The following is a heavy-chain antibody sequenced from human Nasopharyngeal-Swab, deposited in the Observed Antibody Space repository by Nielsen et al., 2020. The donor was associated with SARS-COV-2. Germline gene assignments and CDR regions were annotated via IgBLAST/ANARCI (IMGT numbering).Heavy chain of an antibody. Sequence: GSLRLSCTVSGGSFTGFYWNWIRQPPGKGLEWIGEINHNEKTNYNPSPMRRVIMSNDTSNNRVALRLSTVAASDTAVYYCARAGRVGDAFTGLDVEGQGTTVTVSS. CDR3: ARAGRVGDAFTGLDV. CDR2: INHNEKT. J-gene: IGHJ6*02. D-gene: IGHD1-26*01. V-gene: IGHV4-34*01. CDR1: GGSFTGFY.